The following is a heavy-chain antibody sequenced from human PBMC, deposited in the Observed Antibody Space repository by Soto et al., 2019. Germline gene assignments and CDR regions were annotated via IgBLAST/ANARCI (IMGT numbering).Heavy chain of an antibody. CDR1: GFTVSSYY. J-gene: IGHJ6*04. V-gene: IGHV3-53*04. Sequence: EVQVVESGGGLVQPGGSLRLSCAASGFTVSSYYMSWVRQAPGKGLEWVSVLYTGGSTYYADSVNGRFTISRDNSENTLYLQMNSLRVEDTAVYYCARGDLTDVWGKGTTVTVSS. CDR3: ARGDLTDV. CDR2: LYTGGST.